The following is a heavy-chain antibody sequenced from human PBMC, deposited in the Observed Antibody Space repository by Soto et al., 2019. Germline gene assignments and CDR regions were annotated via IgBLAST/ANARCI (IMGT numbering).Heavy chain of an antibody. CDR2: INHSGST. J-gene: IGHJ6*02. CDR1: GGSFSGYY. CDR3: AKGRERLLWFGYYYYYGMDV. Sequence: PSETLSLTCAVYGGSFSGYYWSWIRQPPGKGLEWIGEINHSGSTNYNPSLKSRVTISVDTSKNQFSLKLSSVTAADTAVYYCAKGRERLLWFGYYYYYGMDVWGQGTTVTVSS. V-gene: IGHV4-34*01. D-gene: IGHD3-10*01.